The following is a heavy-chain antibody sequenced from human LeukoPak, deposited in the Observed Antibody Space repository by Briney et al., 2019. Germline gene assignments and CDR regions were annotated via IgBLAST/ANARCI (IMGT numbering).Heavy chain of an antibody. J-gene: IGHJ4*02. Sequence: NPGGSLRLSCVASGFTFNTYGMNWVRQAPGKGLEWVSSISGSTSYRYYADSVKGRFTISRDNAKKSLHLQMNSLRAEDTAVYYCAKSGAARFDYWGQGTLVTVSS. V-gene: IGHV3-21*04. D-gene: IGHD6-6*01. CDR3: AKSGAARFDY. CDR2: ISGSTSYR. CDR1: GFTFNTYG.